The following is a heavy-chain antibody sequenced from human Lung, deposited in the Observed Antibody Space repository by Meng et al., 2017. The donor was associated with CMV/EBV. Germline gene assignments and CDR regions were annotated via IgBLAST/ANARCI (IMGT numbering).Heavy chain of an antibody. CDR3: ASGTPGRSYCDY. V-gene: IGHV1-18*01. J-gene: IGHJ4*02. CDR1: GYTFGSYG. D-gene: IGHD2-15*01. Sequence: VPPLQSGPGLKKPGASVRVSCKASGYTFGSYGICWVRQAPGQGLEWMGWFVNYVDTYPAPKFQGRVTMTTDTHTNTAFMELRSLTSDDTAVYYCASGTPGRSYCDYWGQGTLVTVSS. CDR2: FVNYVDT.